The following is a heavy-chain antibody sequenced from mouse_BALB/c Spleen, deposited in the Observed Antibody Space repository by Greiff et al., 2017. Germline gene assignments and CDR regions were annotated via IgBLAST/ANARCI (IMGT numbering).Heavy chain of an antibody. CDR2: ISDGGSYT. Sequence: EVQRVESGGGLVKPGGSLKLSCAASGFTFSDYYMYWVRQTPEKRLEWVATISDGGSYTYYPDSVKGRFTISRDNAKNNLYLQMSSLKSEDTAMYYCAREDGLFAYWGQGTLVTVSA. V-gene: IGHV5-4*02. J-gene: IGHJ3*01. CDR3: AREDGLFAY. D-gene: IGHD2-3*01. CDR1: GFTFSDYY.